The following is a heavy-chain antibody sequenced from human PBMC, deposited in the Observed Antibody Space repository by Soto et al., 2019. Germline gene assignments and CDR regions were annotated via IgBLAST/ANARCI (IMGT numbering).Heavy chain of an antibody. D-gene: IGHD3-10*01. CDR2: ISYDGSNK. CDR3: AKHVIIMVRRAIPPYSDY. CDR1: GFTFSSYG. V-gene: IGHV3-30*18. J-gene: IGHJ4*02. Sequence: PGGSLRLSCAASGFTFSSYGMHWVRQAPGKGLEWVAVISYDGSNKYYADSVKGRFTISRDNSKNTLYLQMNSLRAEDTAVYYCAKHVIIMVRRAIPPYSDYCCQTTLRTVST.